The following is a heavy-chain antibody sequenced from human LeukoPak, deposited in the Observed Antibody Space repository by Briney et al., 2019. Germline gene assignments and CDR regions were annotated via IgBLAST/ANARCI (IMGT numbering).Heavy chain of an antibody. Sequence: PGGSRRLSCAASGFTFSNAWMNWVRQAPGKGLEWVGRIKSKTDGGTTDYAAPVKGRFTISRDDSKNTLYLQMNSLKTEDTAVYYCTTDMDYYDSSGYFIIWGQGTLVTVSS. V-gene: IGHV3-15*07. J-gene: IGHJ4*02. D-gene: IGHD3-22*01. CDR2: IKSKTDGGTT. CDR3: TTDMDYYDSSGYFII. CDR1: GFTFSNAW.